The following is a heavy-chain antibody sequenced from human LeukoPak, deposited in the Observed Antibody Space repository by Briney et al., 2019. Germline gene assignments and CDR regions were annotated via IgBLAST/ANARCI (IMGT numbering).Heavy chain of an antibody. J-gene: IGHJ5*02. CDR1: GGSISSYY. CDR2: IYYSGST. V-gene: IGHV4-59*01. D-gene: IGHD3-3*01. CDR3: ARVDTIFGVVITGEGWFDP. Sequence: SETLSLTCTVSGGSISSYYWSWIRQPPGKGLEWIGYIYYSGSTNYNPSLKSRVTISVDTSKNQFSLKLSSVTAADTAVYYCARVDTIFGVVITGEGWFDPWGQGTLVTVSS.